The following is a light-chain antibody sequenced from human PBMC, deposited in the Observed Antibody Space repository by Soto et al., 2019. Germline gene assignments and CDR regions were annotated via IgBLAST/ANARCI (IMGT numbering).Light chain of an antibody. CDR2: DAS. J-gene: IGKJ4*01. CDR3: QQCSGHHPLT. V-gene: IGKV1-13*02. Sequence: AIQLTQSPSSLSASVGDSVAITCRASQGISNDLAWYQQRPGRPPKLLIYDASTLERGVPSRFSGSGSGTDFTLTIRSLQPEDFATYYCQQCSGHHPLTSGGGTRVEI. CDR1: QGISND.